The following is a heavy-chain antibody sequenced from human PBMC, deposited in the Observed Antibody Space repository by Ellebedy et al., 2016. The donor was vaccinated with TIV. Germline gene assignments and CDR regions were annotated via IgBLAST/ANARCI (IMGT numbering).Heavy chain of an antibody. J-gene: IGHJ6*02. D-gene: IGHD1-26*01. CDR2: IWSDGSLE. CDR3: AREVGGGQGDMDV. Sequence: SLKISCAASGFTFTNYHMHWVRQAPGKGLDWVALIWSDGSLEYYADSVKGRFTLSRDSSENTVYLHMNSLRADDTAVYYCAREVGGGQGDMDVWGQGTTVTVSS. CDR1: GFTFTNYH. V-gene: IGHV3-33*01.